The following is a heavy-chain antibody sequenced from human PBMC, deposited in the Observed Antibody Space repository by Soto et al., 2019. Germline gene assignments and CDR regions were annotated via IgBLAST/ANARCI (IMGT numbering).Heavy chain of an antibody. CDR3: ARDVSPGSSSMYLDAFDI. CDR2: INRDGSKK. J-gene: IGHJ3*02. Sequence: EVQLEESGGDLVQPGGSLRLSCAASGFTLSAYWMTWVRQAPGKGLEWVANINRDGSKKSYLDSVRGRFTISRENVGNSLYLQKDSLRADDTALYYCARDVSPGSSSMYLDAFDIWGQGTMVTVSS. CDR1: GFTLSAYW. V-gene: IGHV3-7*05. D-gene: IGHD6-13*01.